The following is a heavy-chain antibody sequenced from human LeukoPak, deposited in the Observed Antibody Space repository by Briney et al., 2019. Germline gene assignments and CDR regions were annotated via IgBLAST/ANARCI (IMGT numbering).Heavy chain of an antibody. V-gene: IGHV3-53*01. Sequence: GGSLRLSCAASGFTVSSNYMSWVRQAPGKGLEWVSVIYSGGSTYYADSVKGRFTISRDNSKNTLYLQMNSLRAEDTAVYYCAKSRDGYNLPYYYGMDVWGQGTTVTVSS. J-gene: IGHJ6*02. CDR2: IYSGGST. D-gene: IGHD5-24*01. CDR3: AKSRDGYNLPYYYGMDV. CDR1: GFTVSSNY.